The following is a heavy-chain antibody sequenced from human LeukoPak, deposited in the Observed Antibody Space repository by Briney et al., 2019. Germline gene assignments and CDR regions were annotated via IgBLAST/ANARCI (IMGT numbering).Heavy chain of an antibody. D-gene: IGHD2-21*02. J-gene: IGHJ3*02. V-gene: IGHV3-30*04. Sequence: PGGSLRLSCAASGFTFSNYFMHWGRQAPGKGLEWVADIASDGSHTFYVGSVKGRFTISRDNSKNTLYLQMNSLRAEDTAVYFCARERQDTVIHSGAFDIWGQGTMVTVSS. CDR3: ARERQDTVIHSGAFDI. CDR1: GFTFSNYF. CDR2: IASDGSHT.